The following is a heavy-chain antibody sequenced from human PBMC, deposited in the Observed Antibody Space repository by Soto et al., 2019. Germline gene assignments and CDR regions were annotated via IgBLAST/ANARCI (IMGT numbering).Heavy chain of an antibody. V-gene: IGHV3-23*01. J-gene: IGHJ4*02. CDR2: ISGSGGST. D-gene: IGHD3-3*01. CDR3: AKDSRFLEWLLYYFDY. CDR1: GFTFSSYA. Sequence: GGSLRLSCAASGFTFSSYAMSWVRQAPGKGLEWVSAISGSGGSTYYADSVKGRFTISRDNSKNTLYLQMNSLRAEDTAVYYCAKDSRFLEWLLYYFDYWGQGTLVTVSS.